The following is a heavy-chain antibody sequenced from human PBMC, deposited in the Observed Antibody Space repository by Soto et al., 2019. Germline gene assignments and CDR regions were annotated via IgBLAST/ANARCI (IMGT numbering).Heavy chain of an antibody. D-gene: IGHD2-2*01. J-gene: IGHJ4*02. CDR1: GFTFSSYW. V-gene: IGHV3-74*03. CDR3: VRGGCSTPSCLDY. CDR2: INGNGRDT. Sequence: EVQLVESGGGLLQPGGSLRLSCAASGFTFSSYWMHWVRQAPGKGLVWVSRINGNGRDTKYADSVGGRFTISRDNAKNTLSLQMNSLRAEDSAVYFCVRGGCSTPSCLDYWGQGVVVTVSS.